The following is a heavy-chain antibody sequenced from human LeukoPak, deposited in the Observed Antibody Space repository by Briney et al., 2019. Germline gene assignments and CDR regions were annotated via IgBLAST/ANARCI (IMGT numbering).Heavy chain of an antibody. CDR3: ARGPFWDSYGHDGDPDY. V-gene: IGHV1-8*01. D-gene: IGHD5-18*01. J-gene: IGHJ4*02. Sequence: GASVKVSCKASGYTFTSYDINWLRQAPGQGLEWMGWMNPNSGNTGYAQKFQGRVTMTRNTSISTAYMELSSVRSEDTAVYYCARGPFWDSYGHDGDPDYWGQGTLVTVSS. CDR1: GYTFTSYD. CDR2: MNPNSGNT.